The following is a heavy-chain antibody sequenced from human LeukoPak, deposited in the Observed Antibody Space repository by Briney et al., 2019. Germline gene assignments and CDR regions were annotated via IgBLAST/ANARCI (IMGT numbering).Heavy chain of an antibody. J-gene: IGHJ5*02. V-gene: IGHV1-69*04. CDR3: ARAATVVTPFSYDWFDP. D-gene: IGHD4-23*01. CDR1: GGTFSSYA. CDR2: IIPILGIA. Sequence: LVKVSCKASGGTFSSYAISWVRQAPGQGLEWMGRIIPILGIANYAQKFQGRVTITADKSTSTAYMELSSLRSEDTAVYYCARAATVVTPFSYDWFDPWGQGTLVTVSS.